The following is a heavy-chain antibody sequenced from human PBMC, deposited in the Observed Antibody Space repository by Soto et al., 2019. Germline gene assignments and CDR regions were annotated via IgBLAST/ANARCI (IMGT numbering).Heavy chain of an antibody. J-gene: IGHJ3*02. CDR2: MYFNEST. Sequence: PSETLSLTCTFSCGSIISYFLNWIRQAPGKGLEWIGYMYFNESTNYNPSLKSRVTISLDTSKSLFSLKLNSVTAADTAVYYCARDHKEAFDIWGQGTLVTVSS. CDR1: CGSIISYF. V-gene: IGHV4-59*01. CDR3: ARDHKEAFDI.